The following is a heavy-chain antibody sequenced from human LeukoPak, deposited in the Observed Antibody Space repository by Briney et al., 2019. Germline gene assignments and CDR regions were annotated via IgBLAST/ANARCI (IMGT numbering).Heavy chain of an antibody. Sequence: ASVKVSCKASGGTFSSFSISWVRQAPGQGLEWMGGIIPIYSTTNYAQKFQGRVMITADESTSTAYMELSSLRSEDTAVYYCARERGGGTTGTMTYDIWGQGTMVTVSS. D-gene: IGHD1-1*01. CDR2: IIPIYSTT. CDR1: GGTFSSFS. J-gene: IGHJ3*02. CDR3: ARERGGGTTGTMTYDI. V-gene: IGHV1-69*01.